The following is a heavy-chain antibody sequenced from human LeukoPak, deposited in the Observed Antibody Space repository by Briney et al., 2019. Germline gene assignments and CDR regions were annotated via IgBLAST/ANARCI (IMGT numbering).Heavy chain of an antibody. V-gene: IGHV1-69*05. CDR3: ARDKGRYFDWLLSPLRGAWSGYYMDV. D-gene: IGHD3-9*01. CDR2: VIPIFGTA. Sequence: GASVKVSCKASGGTFSSYAISWVRQAPGQGLEWMGGVIPIFGTANYAQKFQGRVTMTTDTSTSTAYMELRSLRSDDTAVYYCARDKGRYFDWLLSPLRGAWSGYYMDVWGKGTTVTISS. J-gene: IGHJ6*03. CDR1: GGTFSSYA.